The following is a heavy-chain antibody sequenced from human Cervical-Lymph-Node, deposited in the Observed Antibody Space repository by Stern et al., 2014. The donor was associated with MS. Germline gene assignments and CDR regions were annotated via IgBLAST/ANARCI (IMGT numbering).Heavy chain of an antibody. CDR2: IYPEYSDI. CDR3: ARQVYGGKSLYWMFDI. CDR1: GYSFTNHW. J-gene: IGHJ2*01. Sequence: VQLVESGADVKKPGESLKISCKGSGYSFTNHWIAWVRQMPGKGLEWLGSIYPEYSDIRYSPSFQGQVTISVDKSINTAYLQWSSLRASDSAMFHCARQVYGGKSLYWMFDIWGRGTLVTVSP. D-gene: IGHD4-23*01. V-gene: IGHV5-51*01.